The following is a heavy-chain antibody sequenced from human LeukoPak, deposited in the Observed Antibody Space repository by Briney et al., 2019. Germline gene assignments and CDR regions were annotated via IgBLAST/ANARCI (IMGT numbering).Heavy chain of an antibody. CDR2: MLKSGST. Sequence: QPGGSLRLSCVASGFSLSGYAMSWVRQAPGKGPEWVSGMLKSGSTFYSDSAKGPFTISRDSSTNTLYLQMNSLRSEDTARYSCAKDLTLGDGRWEFVPWGQGTLVSVSS. CDR1: GFSLSGYA. J-gene: IGHJ5*02. V-gene: IGHV3-23*01. D-gene: IGHD3-16*01. CDR3: AKDLTLGDGRWEFVP.